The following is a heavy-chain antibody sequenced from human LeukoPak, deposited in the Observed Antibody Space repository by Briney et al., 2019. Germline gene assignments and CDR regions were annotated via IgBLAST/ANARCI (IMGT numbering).Heavy chain of an antibody. CDR2: ISSSSSYI. CDR3: ARASRGWNCSGGSCVGFDY. J-gene: IGHJ4*02. Sequence: GGSLRLSCAASGFAFSNAWMNWVRQAPGKGLEWVSSISSSSSYIYYADSVKGRFTISRDNAKNSLYLQMNSLRAEDTAVYYCARASRGWNCSGGSCVGFDYWGQGTLVTVSS. V-gene: IGHV3-21*01. D-gene: IGHD2-15*01. CDR1: GFAFSNAW.